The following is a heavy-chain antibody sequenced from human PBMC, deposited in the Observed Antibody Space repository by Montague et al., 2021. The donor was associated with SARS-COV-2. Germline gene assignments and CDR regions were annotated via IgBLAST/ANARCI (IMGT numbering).Heavy chain of an antibody. CDR1: GGSISSSGHY. CDR2: IYNSGTT. V-gene: IGHV4-39*07. Sequence: SETLSLTCTVTGGSISSSGHYWGWIRQPPGKGLEWIGTIYNSGTTYYNPSLKSRVTISVDTSKNQFSLRLTSVTAADTAVYYCARSGLPTLAGYGKGMDVWGQGTTVIVSS. J-gene: IGHJ6*02. D-gene: IGHD5-18*01. CDR3: ARSGLPTLAGYGKGMDV.